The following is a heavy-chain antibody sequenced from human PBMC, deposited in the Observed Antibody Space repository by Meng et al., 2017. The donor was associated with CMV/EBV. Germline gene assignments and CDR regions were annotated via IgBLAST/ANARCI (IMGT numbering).Heavy chain of an antibody. D-gene: IGHD3-3*01. CDR2: ISGSGGST. CDR1: GFTFSSYA. CDR3: AKGGDFWSGSNFDY. J-gene: IGHJ4*02. V-gene: IGHV3-23*01. Sequence: GGSLRLSCAASGFTFSSYAMSWVRQAPGKGLEWVSAISGSGGSTYYADSVKGRFTISRDYSKNTLYLQMNSLRAEDTAVYYCAKGGDFWSGSNFDYWGQGTLVTVSS.